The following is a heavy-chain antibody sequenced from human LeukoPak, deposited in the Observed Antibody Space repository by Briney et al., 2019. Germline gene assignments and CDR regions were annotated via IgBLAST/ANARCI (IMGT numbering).Heavy chain of an antibody. J-gene: IGHJ2*01. D-gene: IGHD2-15*01. CDR1: GGSISSGGYY. Sequence: SQTLSLTCTVSGGSISSGGYYRSWIRQHPGKGLEWIGYIYYSGSTYYNPSLKSRVTISVDTSKNQFSLKLSSVTAADTAVYYCARDGRAAVIAPYWYFDLWGRGTLVTVSS. CDR2: IYYSGST. V-gene: IGHV4-31*03. CDR3: ARDGRAAVIAPYWYFDL.